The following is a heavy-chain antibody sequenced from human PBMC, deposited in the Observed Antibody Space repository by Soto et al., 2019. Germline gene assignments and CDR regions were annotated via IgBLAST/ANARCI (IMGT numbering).Heavy chain of an antibody. D-gene: IGHD6-13*01. CDR2: INPSADTT. CDR3: ARGGSSPVFCYYCGLDV. J-gene: IGHJ6*04. V-gene: IGHV1-46*01. CDR1: GYSVARYF. Sequence: ASVKVSCTASGYSVARYFMHWVRQAPGQGLERLGVINPSADTTTYAQKFQGRVTMTWDTSTNTVFMDVSSLRSEDTAIYYCARGGSSPVFCYYCGLDVWGKGTTVTVSS.